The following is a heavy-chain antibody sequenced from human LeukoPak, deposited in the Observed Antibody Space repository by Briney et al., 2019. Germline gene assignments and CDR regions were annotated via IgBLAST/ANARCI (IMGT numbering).Heavy chain of an antibody. J-gene: IGHJ6*02. Sequence: ASVKVSCKVSGYTFTDYYMHWVRQAPGQGLEWMGSIDPNSGGTNYAPKFQGRVTMTRDTSTRTAYLELSRPTSDDTAVYYCARETVDTVVLAASVPYAYYYGMNVWGQGTTVTVSS. D-gene: IGHD2-2*03. CDR2: IDPNSGGT. CDR1: GYTFTDYY. CDR3: ARETVDTVVLAASVPYAYYYGMNV. V-gene: IGHV1-2*02.